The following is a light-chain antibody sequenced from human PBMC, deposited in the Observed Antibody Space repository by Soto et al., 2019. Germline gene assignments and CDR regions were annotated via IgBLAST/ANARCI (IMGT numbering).Light chain of an antibody. Sequence: QAVLTQPPSASGSPGQSVTISCTGTSSDVVGYDYVSWYQQQSGKAPKLLIYEVTKRPSGVPDRFSGSKSGTTASLTVSGLRAEDEADYYCSSYAGINMVIFGPGTKLAVL. V-gene: IGLV2-8*01. CDR3: SSYAGINMVI. CDR2: EVT. CDR1: SSDVVGYDY. J-gene: IGLJ2*01.